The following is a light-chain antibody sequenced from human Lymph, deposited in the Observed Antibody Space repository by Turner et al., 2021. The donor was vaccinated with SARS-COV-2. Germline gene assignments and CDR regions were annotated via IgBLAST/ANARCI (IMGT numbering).Light chain of an antibody. CDR1: QDVGTA. V-gene: IGKV1-27*01. CDR2: WTS. J-gene: IGKJ4*02. Sequence: IVMTQSHKFMSTSVGDRVNITCKASQDVGTAVAWYQQKPGQSPKLLIYWTSTRHTGIPDRFTGSGSGTDFTLTIRNVQSEDLADYFCQQYSSYPTFGGGTKVEIK. CDR3: QQYSSYPT.